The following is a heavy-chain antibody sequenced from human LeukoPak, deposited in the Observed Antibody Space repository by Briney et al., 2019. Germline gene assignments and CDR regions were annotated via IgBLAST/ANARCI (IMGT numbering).Heavy chain of an antibody. D-gene: IGHD2-15*01. J-gene: IGHJ5*02. Sequence: GASVKVSCKASGYTFTGYYMPWVRQAPGQGLEWMGRINPNSRGTNYAQKFQGRVTITRDTSISTAYMELSRLRSDDTAVYYCARVRYCSGGSCYSYRPPFDPWGQGTLVTVSS. CDR1: GYTFTGYY. CDR2: INPNSRGT. CDR3: ARVRYCSGGSCYSYRPPFDP. V-gene: IGHV1-2*06.